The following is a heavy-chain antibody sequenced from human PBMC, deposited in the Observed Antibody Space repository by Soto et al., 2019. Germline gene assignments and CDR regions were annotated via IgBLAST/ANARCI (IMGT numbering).Heavy chain of an antibody. CDR2: IDWDDDK. J-gene: IGHJ4*02. CDR1: GFSLTTSGMR. CDR3: SREGDHGFSFDY. V-gene: IGHV2-70*04. D-gene: IGHD3-16*01. Sequence: SGPTLVNPTQTLTLTCTFSGFSLTTSGMRVSWIRQSPGKALEWLARIDWDDDKFYSTSLRTRLTISKDTSKNQVVLTMTNIDPVDTATYFCSREGDHGFSFDYWGQGTLVTVSS.